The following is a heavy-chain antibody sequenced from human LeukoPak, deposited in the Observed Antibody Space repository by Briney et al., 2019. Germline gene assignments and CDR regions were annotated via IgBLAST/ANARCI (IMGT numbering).Heavy chain of an antibody. J-gene: IGHJ5*02. CDR3: ARGDSSGYYAWFDP. D-gene: IGHD3-22*01. Sequence: SETLSLTCTVSGGSISTYYWSWIRQPPGKGLEWIGYIYYSGSINYNPSLKSRVTISVDTSKNQFSLKLRSVTAADTAVYYCARGDSSGYYAWFDPWGQGTLVTVSS. CDR2: IYYSGSI. V-gene: IGHV4-59*01. CDR1: GGSISTYY.